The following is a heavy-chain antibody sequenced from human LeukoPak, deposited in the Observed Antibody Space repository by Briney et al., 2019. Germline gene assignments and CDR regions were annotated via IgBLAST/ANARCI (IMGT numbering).Heavy chain of an antibody. CDR2: ISYDGGNK. J-gene: IGHJ4*02. CDR1: GFTFSSYG. V-gene: IGHV3-30*18. CDR3: AKVPPYYYDSSGYYYDLRAERNDY. Sequence: GRSLRLSCAASGFTFSSYGMHWVRQAPGKGLEWVAVISYDGGNKYYADSVKGRFTISRDNSKNTLYLQMNSLRAEDTAVYYCAKVPPYYYDSSGYYYDLRAERNDYWGQGTLVTVSS. D-gene: IGHD3-22*01.